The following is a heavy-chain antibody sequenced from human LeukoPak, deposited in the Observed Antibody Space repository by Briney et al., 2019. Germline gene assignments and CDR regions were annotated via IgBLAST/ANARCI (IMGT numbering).Heavy chain of an antibody. V-gene: IGHV1-8*01. CDR1: GYTFTSYD. CDR3: ARGDPRIAAMDV. D-gene: IGHD6-13*01. Sequence: ASVKVSCKAFGYTFTSYDINWVRQATGQGLEWMGWMNPNSGNTGYAQKFQGRDTMTRNTSISTAYMELSSLRPEDTAVYYCARGDPRIAAMDVWGQGTTVTVSS. CDR2: MNPNSGNT. J-gene: IGHJ6*02.